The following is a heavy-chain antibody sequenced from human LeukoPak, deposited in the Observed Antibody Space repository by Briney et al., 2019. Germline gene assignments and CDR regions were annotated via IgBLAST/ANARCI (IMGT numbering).Heavy chain of an antibody. V-gene: IGHV3-74*01. CDR1: GFTFSTYW. D-gene: IGHD3-3*01. Sequence: PGGSLRLSCAASGFTFSTYWMYWVRQAPGKGLAWVSRINTDGSSTSYADSVKGRFTISRDNAKNTLYLQMNSLRAEDTAVYYCARDLGDYDFWSGYSYWGQGTLVTVSS. CDR3: ARDLGDYDFWSGYSY. J-gene: IGHJ4*02. CDR2: INTDGSST.